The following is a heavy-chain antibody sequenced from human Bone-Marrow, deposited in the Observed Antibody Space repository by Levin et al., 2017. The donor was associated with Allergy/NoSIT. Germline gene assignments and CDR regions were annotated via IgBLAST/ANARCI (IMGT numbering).Heavy chain of an antibody. Sequence: SETLSLTCTVSRGSISNYYWNWIRQTPGKGLEWIGYFSYTEGTNYSPAFKSRATISVNTSEHQFSLRLTSVTAADTAVYYCARGEFSTSEIDFWGQGILITVSS. CDR2: FSYTEGT. V-gene: IGHV4-59*01. J-gene: IGHJ4*02. CDR1: RGSISNYY. CDR3: ARGEFSTSEIDF. D-gene: IGHD6-6*01.